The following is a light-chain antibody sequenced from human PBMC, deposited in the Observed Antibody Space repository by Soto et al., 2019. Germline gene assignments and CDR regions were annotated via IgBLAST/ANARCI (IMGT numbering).Light chain of an antibody. CDR1: QSISSY. J-gene: IGKJ2*01. CDR3: QQSYSTPPMYT. Sequence: DIQMTQSPSSLSASVGDRVTITCRASQSISSYLNWYQQNPGKAPKLLIYAASSLQSGVPSRFSGSGSGTDFTLTISSLQPEDFATYYCQQSYSTPPMYTFGQGTKLEIK. CDR2: AAS. V-gene: IGKV1-39*01.